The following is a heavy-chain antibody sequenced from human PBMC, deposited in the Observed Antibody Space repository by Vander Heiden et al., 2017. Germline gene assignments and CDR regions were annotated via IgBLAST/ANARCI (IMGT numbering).Heavy chain of an antibody. J-gene: IGHJ4*02. CDR1: GFIFSSFA. CDR2: ISYDGSSQ. Sequence: QGQLVESGGGVVQPGRSLRPSCEASGFIFSSFAMFWVRQPPGRGLEWVAHISYDGSSQYYADSVKGRFTISRDNSKDTLYLQMDSLRVEDAAMYYCAKGPRLDYWGQGTLVTVSS. CDR3: AKGPRLDY. D-gene: IGHD6-25*01. V-gene: IGHV3-30*18.